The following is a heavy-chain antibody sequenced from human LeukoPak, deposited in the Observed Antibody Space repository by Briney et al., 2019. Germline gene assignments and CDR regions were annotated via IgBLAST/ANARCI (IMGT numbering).Heavy chain of an antibody. CDR3: ARVARRWRAMAVNWFDP. Sequence: GASVKVSCKASGYTFTSYGISWVRQAPGQGLEWMGWISAYNGNTNYAQKLQGRVTMTTDTSTSTAYMELRSLRSDDTAVYYCARVARRWRAMAVNWFDPWGQGTLVTVSS. CDR2: ISAYNGNT. V-gene: IGHV1-18*01. J-gene: IGHJ5*02. CDR1: GYTFTSYG. D-gene: IGHD5-18*01.